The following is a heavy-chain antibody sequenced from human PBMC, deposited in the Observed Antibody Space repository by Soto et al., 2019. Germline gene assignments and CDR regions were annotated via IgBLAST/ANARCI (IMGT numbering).Heavy chain of an antibody. CDR3: ASAYSGYDWPQDYPKWLESPGYYYYGMDV. CDR2: IYYSGST. Sequence: SETLSLTCTVSGGSISSYYWSWIRQPPGKGLEWIGYIYYSGSTNYNPSLKSRVTISVDTSKNQFSLKLSSVTAADTAVYYCASAYSGYDWPQDYPKWLESPGYYYYGMDVWGQGTTVTVSS. D-gene: IGHD5-12*01. CDR1: GGSISSYY. V-gene: IGHV4-59*01. J-gene: IGHJ6*02.